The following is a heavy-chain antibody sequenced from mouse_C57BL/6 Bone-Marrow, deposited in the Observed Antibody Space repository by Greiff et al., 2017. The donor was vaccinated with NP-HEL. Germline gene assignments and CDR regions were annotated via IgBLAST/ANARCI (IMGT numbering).Heavy chain of an antibody. J-gene: IGHJ4*01. CDR3: ARGSYYYGSSLYAMDY. D-gene: IGHD1-1*01. CDR1: GFTFSSYA. CDR2: ISDGGSYT. Sequence: EVQGVESGGGLVKPGGSLKLSCAASGFTFSSYAMSWVRQTPEKRLEWVATISDGGSYTYYPDNVKGRFTISRDNAKNNLYLQMSHLKSEDTAMYYCARGSYYYGSSLYAMDYWGQGTSVTVSS. V-gene: IGHV5-4*01.